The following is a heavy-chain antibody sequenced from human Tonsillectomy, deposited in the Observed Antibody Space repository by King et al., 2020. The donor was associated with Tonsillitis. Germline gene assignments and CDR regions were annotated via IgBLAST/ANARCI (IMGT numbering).Heavy chain of an antibody. CDR2: IYYTGST. Sequence: QLQESGPGLVKPSETLSLTCTVSGGSIRSSSYYWGWIRQPPGKGLGWIGSIYYTGSTYYKPSLKSRVTISVDTSKNQFSLQLSSVTAADTAVYYCASIKWPNYYDSDGYYLSYRGQGALVTVPS. J-gene: IGHJ4*02. CDR1: GGSIRSSSYY. V-gene: IGHV4-39*07. D-gene: IGHD3-22*01. CDR3: ASIKWPNYYDSDGYYLSY.